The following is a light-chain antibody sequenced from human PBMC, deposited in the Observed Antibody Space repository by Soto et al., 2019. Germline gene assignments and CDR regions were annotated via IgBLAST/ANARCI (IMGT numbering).Light chain of an antibody. Sequence: EIVLTQSPATLSLSPGERATLSCRASQSVSSYLAWYQQKPGQAPRLLIYDASNRATGVPDRFSGGGSGTDFTLTISSLEAEDSAVYYCQQRSNWPPEFTFGQGTRVEIK. CDR1: QSVSSY. J-gene: IGKJ2*01. V-gene: IGKV3-11*01. CDR3: QQRSNWPPEFT. CDR2: DAS.